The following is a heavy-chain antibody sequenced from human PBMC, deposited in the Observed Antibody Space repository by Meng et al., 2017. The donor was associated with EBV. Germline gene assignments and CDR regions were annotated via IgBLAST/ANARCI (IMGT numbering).Heavy chain of an antibody. V-gene: IGHV1-69*01. Sequence: VQLLQSGAEVKKPGSSVKVSCRTSGGTFRSAAVSWVRQAPGQGLEWMGGLIPMVGAPHYAQKFQGRVTIIADESTSTHSMELNSLRSEDTAMYYCASESGRGFTPDYWGQGTLVTVSS. CDR2: LIPMVGAP. CDR1: GGTFRSAA. J-gene: IGHJ4*02. D-gene: IGHD3-10*01. CDR3: ASESGRGFTPDY.